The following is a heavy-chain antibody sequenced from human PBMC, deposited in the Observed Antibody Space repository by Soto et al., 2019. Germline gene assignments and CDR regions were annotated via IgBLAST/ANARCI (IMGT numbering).Heavy chain of an antibody. CDR2: ISYDGSNK. J-gene: IGHJ4*02. D-gene: IGHD5-12*01. Sequence: VGSLGLSCPSSGFTFRSSAMHWVRQAPGKGLEWVAVISYDGSNKYYADSVKGRFTISRDNSKNTLYLQMNSLRAEDTAVYYCARDWDIVATTLDYWGQGTLVTVSS. CDR1: GFTFRSSA. CDR3: ARDWDIVATTLDY. V-gene: IGHV3-30-3*01.